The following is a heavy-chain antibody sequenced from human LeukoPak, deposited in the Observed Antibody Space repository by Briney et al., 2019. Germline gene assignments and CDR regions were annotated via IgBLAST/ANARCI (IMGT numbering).Heavy chain of an antibody. CDR2: ISGSGGST. D-gene: IGHD3-22*01. J-gene: IGHJ4*02. CDR1: GFTFSSYA. Sequence: GGSLRLSCAASGFTFSSYAMSWVRQAPGKGLEWVSAISGSGGSTYYAASVKGRFTISRDNSKNTLYLQMNSLRAEDTAVYYCAKGDDSSGYYYVTGVDYWGQGTLVTVSS. V-gene: IGHV3-23*01. CDR3: AKGDDSSGYYYVTGVDY.